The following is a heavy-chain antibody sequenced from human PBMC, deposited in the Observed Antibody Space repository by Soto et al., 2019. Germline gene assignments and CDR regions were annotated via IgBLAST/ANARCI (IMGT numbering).Heavy chain of an antibody. J-gene: IGHJ6*02. CDR1: GYSFTSYW. D-gene: IGHD6-19*01. CDR2: IYPGDSDT. CDR3: ARIGIAVASAYYYYGMDV. V-gene: IGHV5-51*01. Sequence: PGESLKISCKGSGYSFTSYWIGWVRQMPGKGLEWMGIIYPGDSDTRYSPSFQGQVTISADKSISTAYLQRSSLKASDTAMYYCARIGIAVASAYYYYGMDVWGQGTTVTVSS.